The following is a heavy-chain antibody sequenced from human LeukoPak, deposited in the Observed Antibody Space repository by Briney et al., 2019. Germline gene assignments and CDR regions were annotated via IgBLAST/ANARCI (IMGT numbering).Heavy chain of an antibody. CDR1: GFTFSDSF. V-gene: IGHV3-11*04. CDR2: ISTSGSVT. J-gene: IGHJ3*02. D-gene: IGHD2-15*01. Sequence: GGSLRLSCGASGFTFSDSFMSWIRQPPGKGLEWLSYISTSGSVTDYADSVKGRFTISRDNAKKLVYLELKSLRAEDTALYYCVSEDSRGAFDIWGQRTMVIVSS. CDR3: VSEDSRGAFDI.